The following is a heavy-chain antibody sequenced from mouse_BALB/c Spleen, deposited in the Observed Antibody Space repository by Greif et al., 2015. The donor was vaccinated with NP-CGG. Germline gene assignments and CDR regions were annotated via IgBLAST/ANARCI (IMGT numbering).Heavy chain of an antibody. V-gene: IGHV1-80*01. CDR2: IYPGDGDT. J-gene: IGHJ4*01. Sequence: QVQLQQPGAELVRPGSSVKISCKASGYAFSSYWMNWVKQRPGQGLEWIGQIYPGDGDTNYNGKFKGKATLTADKSSSTAYMQLSSLTSEDSAVYFCASSSFITTGDYAMDYWGQGTSVTVSS. CDR1: GYAFSSYW. D-gene: IGHD1-1*01. CDR3: ASSSFITTGDYAMDY.